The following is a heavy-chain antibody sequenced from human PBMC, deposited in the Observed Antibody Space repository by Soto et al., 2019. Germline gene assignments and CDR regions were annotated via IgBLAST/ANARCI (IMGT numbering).Heavy chain of an antibody. V-gene: IGHV4-59*08. J-gene: IGHJ5*02. Sequence: SSETLSLTCTVSGGSISSYYWSWIRQPPGKGLEWIGYIYYSGSTNYNPSLKSRVTISVDTSKNQFSLKLSSVTAADTAVYYCARCIVDTTNWFDPWGQGTLVTVSS. CDR1: GGSISSYY. CDR3: ARCIVDTTNWFDP. D-gene: IGHD5-12*01. CDR2: IYYSGST.